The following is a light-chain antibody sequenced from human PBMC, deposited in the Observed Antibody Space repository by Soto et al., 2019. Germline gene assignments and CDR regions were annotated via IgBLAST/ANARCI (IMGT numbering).Light chain of an antibody. V-gene: IGKV3D-15*01. CDR1: QGICNN. CDR3: QQYNNWPPGT. J-gene: IGKJ4*01. CDR2: DTS. Sequence: EIIMTQSPATLSVSPVACATLSCRASQGICNNLARYQQKPGQAPRPLIYDTSNRATGLPGRFSGSGFGTDFTLTISRLEPEDFAVYYCQQYNNWPPGTFGGGTKVDIK.